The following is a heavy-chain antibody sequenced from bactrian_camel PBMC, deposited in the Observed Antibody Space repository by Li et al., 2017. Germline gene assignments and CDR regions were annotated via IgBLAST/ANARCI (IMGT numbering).Heavy chain of an antibody. CDR2: INSGGSTT. Sequence: QVQLVESGGGLVQPGGSLTLSCAASGFTFSSYWMYWVRQAPGKGLEWVSGINSGGSTTYYADSVKDRFTISRDNNKHTVYLQMNSLKTEDTAVYYCAADLTGWGTYCSGGYCPFGYWGQGTQVTVS. V-gene: IGHV3S25*01. J-gene: IGHJ6*01. D-gene: IGHD2*01. CDR1: GFTFSSYW. CDR3: AADLTGWGTYCSGGYCPFGY.